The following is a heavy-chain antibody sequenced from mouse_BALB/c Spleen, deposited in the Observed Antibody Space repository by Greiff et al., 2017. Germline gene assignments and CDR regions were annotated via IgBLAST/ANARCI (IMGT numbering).Heavy chain of an antibody. CDR3: ARRGYGNYLYYFDY. D-gene: IGHD2-10*02. Sequence: DVMLVESGGGLVQPGGSRKLSCAASGFTFSSYGMSWVRQTPDKRLEWVATISSGGSYTYYPDSVKGRFTISRDNAKNTLYLQMSSLKSEDTAMYYCARRGYGNYLYYFDYWGQGTTLTVSS. J-gene: IGHJ2*01. V-gene: IGHV5-6*03. CDR2: ISSGGSYT. CDR1: GFTFSSYG.